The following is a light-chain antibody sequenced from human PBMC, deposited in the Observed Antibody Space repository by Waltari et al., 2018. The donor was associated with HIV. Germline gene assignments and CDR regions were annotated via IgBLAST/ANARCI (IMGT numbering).Light chain of an antibody. Sequence: QSVLTPPPSTSGTPGQRVTISCFGSSSNIGSNYVYWYQQPPGTAPKLLIYRNSQRPSGVPDRFSGSKSGTSATLAISGLRAEDEGDYSCAAWDDTRGRLGVFGGGTKVTVL. CDR2: RNS. J-gene: IGLJ3*02. V-gene: IGLV1-47*01. CDR3: AAWDDTRGRLGV. CDR1: SSNIGSNY.